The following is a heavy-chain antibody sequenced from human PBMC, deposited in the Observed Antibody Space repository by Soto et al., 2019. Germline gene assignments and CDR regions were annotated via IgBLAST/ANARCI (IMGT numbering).Heavy chain of an antibody. Sequence: GWSLRLSCASSVFTFISYEMNWVRQAPGKGLEWVSYISSSGSTIYYADSVKGRFTISRDNAKNSLYLQMNSLRAEDTAVYYCARVSGPYPFDYWGQGTLVTVSS. CDR2: ISSSGSTI. V-gene: IGHV3-48*03. D-gene: IGHD3-10*01. J-gene: IGHJ4*02. CDR3: ARVSGPYPFDY. CDR1: VFTFISYE.